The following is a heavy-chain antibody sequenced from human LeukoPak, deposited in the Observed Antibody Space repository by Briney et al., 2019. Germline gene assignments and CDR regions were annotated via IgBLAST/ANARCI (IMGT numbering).Heavy chain of an antibody. Sequence: PSETLSLTCSVAAVSISSSYWSWMRHPAGKVLECIGRTSKTGSTISNPSLKGRLTMSVDTSKNQFSMKVTSVTAADSAVYYCAGTKKWLSYVYWGQGTLVTVSS. V-gene: IGHV4-4*07. CDR3: AGTKKWLSYVY. CDR2: TSKTGST. CDR1: AVSISSSY. D-gene: IGHD3-3*01. J-gene: IGHJ4*02.